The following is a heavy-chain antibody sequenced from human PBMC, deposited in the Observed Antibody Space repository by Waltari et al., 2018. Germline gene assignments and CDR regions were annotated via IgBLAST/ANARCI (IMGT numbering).Heavy chain of an antibody. CDR3: ARPSLLRLGEFNY. Sequence: QLQLQESGPGLVKPSETLSLTCTVSGGSISSSSYYWGWIRQPPGKGLEWIGSFYYSGSTYYNPSLKSRVTISVDTSKNQFSLKLSSVTAADTAVYYCARPSLLRLGEFNYWGQGTLVTVSS. CDR1: GGSISSSSYY. V-gene: IGHV4-39*01. CDR2: FYYSGST. D-gene: IGHD3-16*01. J-gene: IGHJ4*02.